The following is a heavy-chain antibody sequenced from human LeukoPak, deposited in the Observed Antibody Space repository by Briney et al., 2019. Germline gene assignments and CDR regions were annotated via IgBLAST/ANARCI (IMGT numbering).Heavy chain of an antibody. V-gene: IGHV4-30-4*01. CDR3: ARGDYTVLAGSPFDL. CDR1: GDAITSGDDY. CDR2: IFFTGST. Sequence: SQTLSLTCSVSGDAITSGDDYWNWIRQSPGKGLQWIGYIFFTGSTYYNPSLGSRFTISLDAPKNQFSLRLNSVTAADTAVYYCARGDYTVLAGSPFDLWGRGTPVTVSS. D-gene: IGHD6-19*01. J-gene: IGHJ4*02.